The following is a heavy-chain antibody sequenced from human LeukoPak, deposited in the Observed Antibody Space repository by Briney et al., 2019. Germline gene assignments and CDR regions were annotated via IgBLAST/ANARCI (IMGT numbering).Heavy chain of an antibody. Sequence: ASVKVSCKASGYTFTGYYMHWVRQAPGQGLEWTGWINPNSGGTNYAQKFQGRVTMTRDTSISTAYMELSRLRSDDTAVYYCASSSSFHYYYGMDVWGQGTTVTVSS. D-gene: IGHD6-6*01. CDR1: GYTFTGYY. CDR2: INPNSGGT. CDR3: ASSSSFHYYYGMDV. V-gene: IGHV1-2*02. J-gene: IGHJ6*02.